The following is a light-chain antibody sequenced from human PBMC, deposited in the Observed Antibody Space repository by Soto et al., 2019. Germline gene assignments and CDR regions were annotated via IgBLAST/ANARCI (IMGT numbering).Light chain of an antibody. Sequence: DIVLTQSPGTLSLSPGERATLSCSASRSVSSSYLAWYQQKPGQAPRLLIYGASNRATGIPARFSGSGSGTDFTLTISNLEPEDFAVYYCQQHSHWPPWTFGQGTKVDIK. CDR1: RSVSSSY. V-gene: IGKV3D-20*02. CDR3: QQHSHWPPWT. CDR2: GAS. J-gene: IGKJ1*01.